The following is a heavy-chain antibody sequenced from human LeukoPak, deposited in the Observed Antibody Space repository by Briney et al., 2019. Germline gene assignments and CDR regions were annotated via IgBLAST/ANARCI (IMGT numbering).Heavy chain of an antibody. CDR2: LWYDGSNK. CDR1: GFTFSSYG. D-gene: IGHD2-2*01. J-gene: IGHJ4*02. Sequence: QPGGSLRLSCAASGFTFSSYGMHWVRQAPGKGLEWVAVLWYDGSNKYYADSVKGRFTISRDNSKNTLYLQMNSLRAEDTAVYYCVKDFPSSSQDYWGQGTLVTVSS. V-gene: IGHV3-33*06. CDR3: VKDFPSSSQDY.